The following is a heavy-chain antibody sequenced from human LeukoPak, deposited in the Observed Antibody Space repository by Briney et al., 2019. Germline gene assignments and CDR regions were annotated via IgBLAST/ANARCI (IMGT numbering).Heavy chain of an antibody. CDR3: ARDSGSSWYPHFDY. D-gene: IGHD6-13*01. J-gene: IGHJ4*02. CDR2: ISSSSSYI. CDR1: GFTFSSYS. Sequence: GRSLRLSCAASGFTFSSYSMNWVRQAPGKGLEWVSSISSSSSYIYYADSVKGRFTISRDNAKNSLYLQMNSLRAEDTAVYYCARDSGSSWYPHFDYWGQGTLVTVSS. V-gene: IGHV3-21*01.